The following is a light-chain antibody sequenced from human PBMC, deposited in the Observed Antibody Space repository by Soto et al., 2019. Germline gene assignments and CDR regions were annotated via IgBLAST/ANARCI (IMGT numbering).Light chain of an antibody. CDR2: GAS. J-gene: IGKJ1*01. Sequence: EIVMTQSPATLSVSPGERATLSCRASQSVSSNLAWYKQKPGQAPRLLIYGASTRATGIPARFSGSGSGSECTLTVSRLQSEDFAVYYCQESNNWPQWRFSQVNKVEIK. V-gene: IGKV3-15*01. CDR1: QSVSSN. CDR3: QESNNWPQWR.